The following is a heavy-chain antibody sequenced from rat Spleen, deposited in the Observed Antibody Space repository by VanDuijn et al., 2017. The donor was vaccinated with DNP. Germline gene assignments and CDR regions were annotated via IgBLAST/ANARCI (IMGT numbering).Heavy chain of an antibody. J-gene: IGHJ2*01. CDR3: ATEDYGYPFDY. CDR2: IIYDGGGT. D-gene: IGHD1-7*01. Sequence: EVQLVESGGGLVKPGGSMKLSCAASGFTFSDYNMAWVRQAPKKGLEWVATIIYDGGGTYYRDSVKGRFTISRDNAKSTLYLQMDSLRSEDTATYYCATEDYGYPFDYWGQGVMVTVSS. CDR1: GFTFSDYN. V-gene: IGHV5S10*01.